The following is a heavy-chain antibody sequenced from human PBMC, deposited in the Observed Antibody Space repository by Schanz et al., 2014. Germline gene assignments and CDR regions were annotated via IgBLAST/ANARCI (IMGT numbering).Heavy chain of an antibody. CDR3: ARVVRSDYLSELDF. CDR1: GYFFSSYG. D-gene: IGHD4-17*01. CDR2: ISPYNGNT. Sequence: QVQLVQSEAAVKKPGASVKVSCKASGYFFSSYGISWVRQAPGQGLEWMGGISPYNGNTKYAEKLEDRVTMTTDISTSTAYMQLRSLTSDDTAVYYCARVVRSDYLSELDFWGQGTQVIVSS. V-gene: IGHV1-18*01. J-gene: IGHJ4*02.